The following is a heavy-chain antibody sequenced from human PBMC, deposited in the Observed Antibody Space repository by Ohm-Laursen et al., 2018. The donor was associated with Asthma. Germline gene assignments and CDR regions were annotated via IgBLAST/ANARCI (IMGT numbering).Heavy chain of an antibody. Sequence: SLRLSCAASGFTFSSYAMSWVRQAPGKGLEWVSGISSSGGSTYYADSVKGRFTISRDNSKNTLYMQMNSLRAEDTAVYYCARRDFSGGDPSAAFDIWGQGTMVTVSS. CDR1: GFTFSSYA. J-gene: IGHJ3*02. CDR3: ARRDFSGGDPSAAFDI. D-gene: IGHD2-21*02. CDR2: ISSSGGST. V-gene: IGHV3-23*01.